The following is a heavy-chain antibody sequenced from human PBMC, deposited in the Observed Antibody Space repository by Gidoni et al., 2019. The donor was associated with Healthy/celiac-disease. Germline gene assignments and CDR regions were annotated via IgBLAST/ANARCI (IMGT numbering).Heavy chain of an antibody. CDR3: ARMIAAAGDNWFDP. Sequence: EVQLVESGGGLVKPGGSLRLSCAASGFTFSSDSMNWVRQAPGKGLEWVSSISSSSSYIYYADSVKGRFTISRDNAKNSLYLQMNSLRAEDTAVYYCARMIAAAGDNWFDPWGQGTLVTVSS. D-gene: IGHD6-13*01. CDR2: ISSSSSYI. CDR1: GFTFSSDS. J-gene: IGHJ5*02. V-gene: IGHV3-21*01.